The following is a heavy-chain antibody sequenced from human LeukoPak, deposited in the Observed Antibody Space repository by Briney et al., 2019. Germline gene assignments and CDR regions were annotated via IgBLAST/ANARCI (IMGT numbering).Heavy chain of an antibody. CDR3: ARDVDSITWTFEFDY. D-gene: IGHD6-13*01. CDR1: GFTVSSNY. V-gene: IGHV3-66*01. Sequence: GGSLRLSCAASGFTVSSNYMSWVRQAPGKGLEWVSVIYSDGSTYYADSVKGRFTISRDNSKNTLYLQMNSLRVGDTAVYYCARDVDSITWTFEFDYWGQGTLVTVSS. CDR2: IYSDGST. J-gene: IGHJ4*02.